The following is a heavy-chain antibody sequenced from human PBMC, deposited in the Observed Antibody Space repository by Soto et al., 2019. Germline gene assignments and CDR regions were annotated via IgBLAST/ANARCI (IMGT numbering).Heavy chain of an antibody. CDR3: ARLPHYGDPKAGI. D-gene: IGHD4-17*01. J-gene: IGHJ4*02. CDR1: GGSISGGEW. V-gene: IGHV4-4*02. Sequence: SETLSLTCAVSGGSISGGEWWSWVRQPPGKGLEWIGEINHSGSPYYNPSLKSRVTISVDTSKNQFSLKLSSVTAADTAVYYCARLPHYGDPKAGIWGRGTLVTVSS. CDR2: INHSGSP.